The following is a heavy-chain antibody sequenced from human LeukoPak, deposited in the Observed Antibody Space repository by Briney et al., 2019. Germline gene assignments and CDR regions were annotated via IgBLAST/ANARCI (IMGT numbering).Heavy chain of an antibody. V-gene: IGHV3-64*02. D-gene: IGHD3-22*01. CDR3: ARGGLVHYDSTAYL. J-gene: IGHJ4*02. CDR1: GFIFSAYA. CDR2: ISSDGSRT. Sequence: GGSLRLSCAASGFIFSAYAIHWVRQAPGRGLEYVAVISSDGSRTYYADSVKGRFTVSRDNSRNTLSLQMGGLRADDMAVYNCARGGLVHYDSTAYLWGQGTLVTVSS.